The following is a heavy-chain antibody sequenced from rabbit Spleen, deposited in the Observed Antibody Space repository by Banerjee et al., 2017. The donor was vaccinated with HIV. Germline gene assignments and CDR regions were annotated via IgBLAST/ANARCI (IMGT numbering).Heavy chain of an antibody. CDR2: IYSGSSGST. V-gene: IGHV1S40*01. D-gene: IGHD8-1*01. CDR1: GLSFSGSSW. J-gene: IGHJ3*01. CDR3: ARDTGTSFSTYGMDL. Sequence: QSLEESGGDLVKPGASLTLTCTASGLSFSGSSWICWVRQAPGKGLEGIACIYSGSSGSTYYASWAKGRFTISKTSSTTVTLQMTSLTVADTATYFCARDTGTSFSTYGMDLWGQGTLVTVS.